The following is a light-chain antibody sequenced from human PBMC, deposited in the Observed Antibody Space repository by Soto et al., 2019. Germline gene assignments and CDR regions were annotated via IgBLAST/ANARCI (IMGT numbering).Light chain of an antibody. CDR3: QQYNNWPGT. Sequence: EIVMTQSPATLSVSPGERATLSCRASQSVSSNLAWYQQKPGQAPRLLIYCAYTRATGIPTRFSGSGSGTEFTLTISSLQSEDFAVYYCQQYNNWPGTFGQGTKLEIK. V-gene: IGKV3-15*01. J-gene: IGKJ2*01. CDR2: CAY. CDR1: QSVSSN.